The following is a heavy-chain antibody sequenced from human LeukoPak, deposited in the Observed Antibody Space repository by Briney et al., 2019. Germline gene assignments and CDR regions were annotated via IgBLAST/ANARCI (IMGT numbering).Heavy chain of an antibody. CDR1: GFTFGSYG. D-gene: IGHD5-18*01. V-gene: IGHV3-23*01. CDR2: ISGSGGST. J-gene: IGHJ6*03. Sequence: PGGTLRLSCAASGFTFGSYGMSWVRQAPGKGLEWVSAISGSGGSTYYADSVKGRFTISRDNSKNTLYLQMNSLRAEDTAVYYCARDQTEGSYGTYYYYYMDVWGKGATVTISS. CDR3: ARDQTEGSYGTYYYYYMDV.